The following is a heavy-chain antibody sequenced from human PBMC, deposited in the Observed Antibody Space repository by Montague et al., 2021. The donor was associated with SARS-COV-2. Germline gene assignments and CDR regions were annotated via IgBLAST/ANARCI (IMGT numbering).Heavy chain of an antibody. J-gene: IGHJ4*02. D-gene: IGHD1-14*01. CDR1: GFTFSEYH. V-gene: IGHV3-48*02. Sequence: SLRLSCAASGFTFSEYHMTWVRQAPGKSLQWVSYISRDSAEVYYAESVKGRFSISRDNDRSALYLQLNNLRNEDTATYYCARDSGITGADDYWGQGTLVVVSS. CDR2: ISRDSAEV. CDR3: ARDSGITGADDY.